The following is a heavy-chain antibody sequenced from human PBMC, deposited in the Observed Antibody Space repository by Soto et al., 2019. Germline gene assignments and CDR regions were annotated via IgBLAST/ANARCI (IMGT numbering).Heavy chain of an antibody. J-gene: IGHJ4*02. CDR1: GFTFSSYA. CDR2: ISGSGGFT. CDR3: AKEVPGHFDD. Sequence: PGGSLRLSCAASGFTFSSYAMNWVRQAPGKGLEWVSVISGSGGFTYYADSVKGRLTISSDNSKNTLYLQLNSLRAEDTDVYYCAKEVPGHFDDWGQGTLVTSPQ. V-gene: IGHV3-23*01.